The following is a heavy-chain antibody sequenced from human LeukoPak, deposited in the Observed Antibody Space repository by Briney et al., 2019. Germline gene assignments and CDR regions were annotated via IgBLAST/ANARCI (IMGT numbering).Heavy chain of an antibody. CDR3: ARGTVTTSVPLRPSAFDY. D-gene: IGHD4-17*01. CDR2: INHSGST. V-gene: IGHV4-34*01. J-gene: IGHJ4*02. CDR1: GESFSGYY. Sequence: SETLSLTCAVYGESFSGYYWSWIRQPPGKGLEWIGEINHSGSTNYNPSLKSRVTISVDTSKNQFSLKLSSVTAADTAVYYCARGTVTTSVPLRPSAFDYWGQGTLVTVSS.